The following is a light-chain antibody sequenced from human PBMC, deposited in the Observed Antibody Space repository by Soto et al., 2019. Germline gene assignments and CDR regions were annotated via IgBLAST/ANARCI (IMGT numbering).Light chain of an antibody. CDR2: ANS. CDR1: SSNIGAGYD. J-gene: IGLJ1*01. Sequence: QSVLTQPPSVSGAPGQRVTISCTGSSSNIGAGYDVHWYQQLPGTAPQLLIYANSNRPSGVPGRFSGAKSGASASLAITGLQAEDEADYYCQSYDSSLSGDVFGTGTKLTVL. V-gene: IGLV1-40*01. CDR3: QSYDSSLSGDV.